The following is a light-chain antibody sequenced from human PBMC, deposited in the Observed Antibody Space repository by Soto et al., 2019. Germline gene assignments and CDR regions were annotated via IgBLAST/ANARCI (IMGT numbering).Light chain of an antibody. CDR2: DVT. CDR3: CSYARTTHV. J-gene: IGLJ1*01. V-gene: IGLV2-11*01. CDR1: TSDIGGYKY. Sequence: QSALTQPPSVSGSPGQSVTISCTGTTSDIGGYKYVSWYQQLPGKAPKLMIFDVTKRHSGVPDRFSGSNSGNTASLTISGLQAEDEAIYYCCSYARTTHVFGTGTKLTVL.